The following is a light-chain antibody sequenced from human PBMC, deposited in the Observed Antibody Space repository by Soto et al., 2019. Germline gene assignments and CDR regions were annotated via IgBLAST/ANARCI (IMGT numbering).Light chain of an antibody. CDR2: GND. CDR3: QSYDSGLSAVL. Sequence: QLVLTQPPSVSGAPGQRVTISCTGSSSNIGADYDVNWYQQFPGTAPKLLIYGNDNRPSGVPDRFSGSKSDTSASLAVTGLQAEYEADYYCQSYDSGLSAVLFGGGTKLTVL. CDR1: SSNIGADYD. J-gene: IGLJ2*01. V-gene: IGLV1-40*01.